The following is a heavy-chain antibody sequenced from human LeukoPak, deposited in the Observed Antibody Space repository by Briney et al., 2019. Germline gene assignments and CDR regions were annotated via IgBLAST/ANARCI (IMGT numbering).Heavy chain of an antibody. CDR3: ARARGNGNPDY. Sequence: GGSLRLSCAASGSTFSSYSMHWVRQAPGKGLEWVSSISSSSSYIYYADSVKGRFTISRDNAKNSLYLQMNSLRAEDTAVYYCARARGNGNPDYWGQGALVTVSS. J-gene: IGHJ4*02. V-gene: IGHV3-21*01. CDR2: ISSSSSYI. CDR1: GSTFSSYS. D-gene: IGHD1-14*01.